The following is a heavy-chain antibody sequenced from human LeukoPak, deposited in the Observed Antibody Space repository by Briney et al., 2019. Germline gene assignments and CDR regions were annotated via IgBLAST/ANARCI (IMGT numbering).Heavy chain of an antibody. CDR3: VSLWFGGL. V-gene: IGHV3-7*01. Sequence: GGSLRLSCVASGFTFSKYWMTWVRQAPGKGLEWVANIKEDGSEEFYDDSVKGRFTISRDNAKNSVYLQMNSLRGEDTAVYYCVSLWFGGLWGQGTQVTVSS. CDR1: GFTFSKYW. D-gene: IGHD3-10*01. J-gene: IGHJ4*02. CDR2: IKEDGSEE.